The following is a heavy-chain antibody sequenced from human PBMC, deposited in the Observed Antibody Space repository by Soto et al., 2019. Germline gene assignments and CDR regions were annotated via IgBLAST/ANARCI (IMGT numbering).Heavy chain of an antibody. CDR3: ARGYCTATSCDPWFDL. Sequence: PGESLKISCQGSGYAFSSYWIAWVRQMPGKGLEWMGIIYPGDSDTRYSPSFQGHVTISVDKSIITAYLLWSTLKASDTAMYYCARGYCTATSCDPWFDLWGQRTMVTVSS. V-gene: IGHV5-51*01. J-gene: IGHJ5*02. D-gene: IGHD2-2*01. CDR1: GYAFSSYW. CDR2: IYPGDSDT.